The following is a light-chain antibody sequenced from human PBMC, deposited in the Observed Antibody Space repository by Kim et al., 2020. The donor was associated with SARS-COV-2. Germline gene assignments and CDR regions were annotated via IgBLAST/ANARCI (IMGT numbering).Light chain of an antibody. V-gene: IGLV2-14*03. CDR2: DVS. J-gene: IGLJ2*01. Sequence: QSITISCTGTSSDVGDNFVSWYQQHPGKAPKLMIYDVSNRPSGVSNRFSGSKSGNTASLTISGLQAEDEADYYCSSYTSSSTLEVVFGGGTQLTVL. CDR3: SSYTSSSTLEVV. CDR1: SSDVGDNF.